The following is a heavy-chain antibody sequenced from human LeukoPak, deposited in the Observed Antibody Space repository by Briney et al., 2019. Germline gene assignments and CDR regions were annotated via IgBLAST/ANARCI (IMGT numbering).Heavy chain of an antibody. J-gene: IGHJ4*02. CDR1: GFTFSTYS. CDR2: ISSSSSYI. CDR3: ARVGHNWNHDY. Sequence: PGGSLRLSCVASGFTFSTYSMDWVRQAPGKGLEWVSSISSSSSYIYYADSVKGRFTISRDNAKNSLYLQMNSLRAEDTAVYYCARVGHNWNHDYWGQGTLVTVSS. D-gene: IGHD1-20*01. V-gene: IGHV3-21*01.